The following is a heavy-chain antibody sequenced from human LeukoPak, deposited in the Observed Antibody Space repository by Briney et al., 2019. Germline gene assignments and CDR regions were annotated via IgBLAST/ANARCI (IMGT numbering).Heavy chain of an antibody. CDR3: ASRYYYDSSGYLGVYYYYYMDV. CDR1: GFTVSSNY. Sequence: GGSLRLSCAASGFTVSSNYMSWVRQAPGKGLEWVSVIYSGGSTYYADSVKGRFTISRDNSKNTLYLQMNSLRAEDTAVYYCASRYYYDSSGYLGVYYYYYMDVWGKGTTVTVSS. CDR2: IYSGGST. D-gene: IGHD3-22*01. V-gene: IGHV3-53*01. J-gene: IGHJ6*03.